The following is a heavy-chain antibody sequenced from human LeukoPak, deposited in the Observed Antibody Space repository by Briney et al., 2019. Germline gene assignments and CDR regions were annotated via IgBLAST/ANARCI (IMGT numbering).Heavy chain of an antibody. CDR3: ARERYYGPLDC. D-gene: IGHD3-10*01. CDR2: INHSGST. V-gene: IGHV4-34*01. Sequence: SETLSLTCAVYGGSFSGYYWSWIRQPPGKGLEWIGEINHSGSTNYNPSLKSRVTISVDTSKNQFSLKLSSVTAADTAVYYCARERYYGPLDCWGQGTLVTVSS. CDR1: GGSFSGYY. J-gene: IGHJ4*02.